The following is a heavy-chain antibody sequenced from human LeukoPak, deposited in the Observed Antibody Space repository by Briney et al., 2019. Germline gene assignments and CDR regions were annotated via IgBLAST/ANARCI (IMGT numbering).Heavy chain of an antibody. V-gene: IGHV1-18*01. Sequence: GASVKVSCKASGGTFSSYAISWVRQAPGQGLEWMGWISAYNGNTNYAQKLQGRVTMTTDTSTSTAYMELRSLRSDDTAVYYCAREEAYYDFWSGYYNWFDPWGQGTLVTVSS. D-gene: IGHD3-3*01. J-gene: IGHJ5*02. CDR3: AREEAYYDFWSGYYNWFDP. CDR1: GGTFSSYA. CDR2: ISAYNGNT.